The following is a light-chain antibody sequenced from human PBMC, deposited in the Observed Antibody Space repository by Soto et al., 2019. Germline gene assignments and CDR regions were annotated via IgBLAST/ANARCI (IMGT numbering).Light chain of an antibody. CDR2: VAS. CDR1: QSISSSY. Sequence: DIQMTQSPSSLSASVGDRVTITCRASQSISSSYLNWYQQKPGKAPNLLIYVASRLQSGVPSRFSGSGSGTDFTITISSLQPEDSATYYCQQTYSTPTWTFGQGTKVEIK. J-gene: IGKJ1*01. V-gene: IGKV1-39*01. CDR3: QQTYSTPTWT.